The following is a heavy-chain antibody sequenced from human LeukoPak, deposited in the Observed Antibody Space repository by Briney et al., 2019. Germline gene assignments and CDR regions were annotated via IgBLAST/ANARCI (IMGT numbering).Heavy chain of an antibody. CDR2: VYYTGST. CDR3: ARRLSGVDWYFDL. Sequence: SETLSLTCTVSAVSISSYYWSWIRQPPGKGLEWIGYVYYTGSTNYNPSLRGRVTISLDTTKNQFSLRLTSVTAADTAVYYCARRLSGVDWYFDLWGRGTLVTVSS. V-gene: IGHV4-59*08. D-gene: IGHD3-10*01. J-gene: IGHJ2*01. CDR1: AVSISSYY.